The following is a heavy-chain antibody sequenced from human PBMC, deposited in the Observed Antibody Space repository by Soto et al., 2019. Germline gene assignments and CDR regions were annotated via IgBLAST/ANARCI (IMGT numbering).Heavy chain of an antibody. CDR3: ATSTWYAFDI. Sequence: GGSLRLSCVASGFIVSSNQMSWVRQAPGKGLEWVSVIYSGHTTYYADSVKGRFTISRDTATNSLYLQMNSLRAEDTAVYYCATSTWYAFDIWGQGTMVTVSS. V-gene: IGHV3-66*01. CDR1: GFIVSSNQ. CDR2: IYSGHTT. J-gene: IGHJ3*02. D-gene: IGHD6-13*01.